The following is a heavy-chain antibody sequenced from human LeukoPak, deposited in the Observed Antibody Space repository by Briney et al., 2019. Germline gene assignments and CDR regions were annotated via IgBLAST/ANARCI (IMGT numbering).Heavy chain of an antibody. Sequence: PGGSLRLSCAASGFTFSDYGMHWVPQAPGKGVDWVANIWYDGSVMYYADSVKGRFTISRHNSKNTVSLQMDSLRVEDTAVYYCARRARLYFYMDVWGKGTTVTVSS. V-gene: IGHV3-33*01. J-gene: IGHJ6*04. D-gene: IGHD3-9*01. CDR3: ARRARLYFYMDV. CDR1: GFTFSDYG. CDR2: IWYDGSVM.